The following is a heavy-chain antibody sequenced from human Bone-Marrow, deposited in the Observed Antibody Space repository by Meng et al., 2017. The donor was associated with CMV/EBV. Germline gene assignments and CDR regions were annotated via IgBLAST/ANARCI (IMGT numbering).Heavy chain of an antibody. D-gene: IGHD1-26*01. V-gene: IGHV1-2*02. CDR2: INPNDDT. Sequence: QVHLGQSVREWKKPRVSVRVSCKASGYTVTDYYIHWVRQGPGQWLEWMGWINPNDDTNYAQNFQGRVTMTRDMSINTVYMELSRLTSDDTAVYYCARSWELNWFDPWGQGTLVTVSS. CDR1: GYTVTDYY. CDR3: ARSWELNWFDP. J-gene: IGHJ5*02.